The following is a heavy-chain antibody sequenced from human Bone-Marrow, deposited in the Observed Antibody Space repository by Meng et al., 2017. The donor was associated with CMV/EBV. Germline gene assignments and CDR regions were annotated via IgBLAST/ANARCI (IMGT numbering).Heavy chain of an antibody. J-gene: IGHJ6*02. CDR1: GYTFTGYY. CDR3: AREGRYCSGGSCYSGGYYYYGMDV. Sequence: ASVKVSCKASGYTFTGYYMHWVRQAPGQGLEWMGWINPNSGGTNYAQKFQGRVTMTRDTSIGTAYMELSRLRSDDTAVYYCAREGRYCSGGSCYSGGYYYYGMDVWGQGTTVTVSS. V-gene: IGHV1-2*02. D-gene: IGHD2-15*01. CDR2: INPNSGGT.